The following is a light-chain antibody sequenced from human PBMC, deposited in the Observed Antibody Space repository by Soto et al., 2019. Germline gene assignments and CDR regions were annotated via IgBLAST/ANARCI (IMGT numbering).Light chain of an antibody. CDR2: EVS. CDR1: SSDVGSYNL. V-gene: IGLV2-23*02. CDR3: FSYAGSSTFVV. Sequence: QSVLTQPASGSGSPGQSITISGAGTSSDVGSYNLVSWYQQHPGKAPKLMIYEVSKRPSGVSNRFSGSKSGNTASLTISGLQAEDEADYYCFSYAGSSTFVVFGGGTKLTVL. J-gene: IGLJ2*01.